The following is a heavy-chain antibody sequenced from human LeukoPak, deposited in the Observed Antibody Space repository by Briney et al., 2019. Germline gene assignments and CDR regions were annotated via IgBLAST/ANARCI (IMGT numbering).Heavy chain of an antibody. CDR1: GFTFSDYY. CDR2: ISSSGSTI. V-gene: IGHV3-11*01. D-gene: IGHD2-15*01. Sequence: GGSLRLSCAASGFTFSDYYMSWIRQAPGKGLEWVSYISSSGSTIYYADSVKGRFTISRDNAKNSLYLQMNSLRAEDTAVYYCARDGGYCSGGSCYSYYYYYMDVWGKGTTVTVSS. J-gene: IGHJ6*03. CDR3: ARDGGYCSGGSCYSYYYYYMDV.